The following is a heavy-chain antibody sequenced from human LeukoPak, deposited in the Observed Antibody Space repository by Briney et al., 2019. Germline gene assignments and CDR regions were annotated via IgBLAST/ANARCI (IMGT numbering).Heavy chain of an antibody. Sequence: SETLSLTCTVSGGSISSGYYYWSWIRQPPGKGLEWIGYIYYSGGTYYNPSLKSRLTMSLDTSKNQFSLRLSSVTAADTAVYYCARINHDYGDYIDYWGQGTLVAVSS. CDR2: IYYSGGT. CDR3: ARINHDYGDYIDY. V-gene: IGHV4-30-4*01. D-gene: IGHD4-17*01. CDR1: GGSISSGYYY. J-gene: IGHJ4*02.